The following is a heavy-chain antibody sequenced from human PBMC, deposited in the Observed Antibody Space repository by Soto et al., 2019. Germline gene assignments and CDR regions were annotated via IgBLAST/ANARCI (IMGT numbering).Heavy chain of an antibody. Sequence: GGSLRLSCAASGFTFSSYAMHWVRQAPGKGLEWAAVISYDGSNKYYAGSVKGRFTISRDNSKNTLYLQMNSLRAEDTAVYYCAVEMTTVLTSYFDYWGQGTLVTVSS. V-gene: IGHV3-30-3*01. CDR1: GFTFSSYA. CDR2: ISYDGSNK. CDR3: AVEMTTVLTSYFDY. D-gene: IGHD4-17*01. J-gene: IGHJ4*02.